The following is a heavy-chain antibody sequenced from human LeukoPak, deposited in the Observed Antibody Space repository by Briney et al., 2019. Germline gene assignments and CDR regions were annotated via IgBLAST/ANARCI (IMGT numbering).Heavy chain of an antibody. V-gene: IGHV3-66*02. J-gene: IGHJ4*02. Sequence: GGSLRLSCAASGFTVSSNYMSWVRQAPGKGLEWVSAIYSGGSTYYADSVKGRFTISRDNSKNTLYLQMNSLRAEDTAVYYCARDLDYGDYVYGYWGQGTLVTVSS. CDR1: GFTVSSNY. CDR2: IYSGGST. D-gene: IGHD4-17*01. CDR3: ARDLDYGDYVYGY.